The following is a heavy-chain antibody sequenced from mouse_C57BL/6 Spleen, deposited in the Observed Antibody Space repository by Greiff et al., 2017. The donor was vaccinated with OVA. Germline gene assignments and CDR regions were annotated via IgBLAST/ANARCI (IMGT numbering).Heavy chain of an antibody. CDR2: ISSGGDYI. D-gene: IGHD2-3*01. CDR1: GFTFSSYA. Sequence: EVKVVESGEGLVKPGGSLKLSCAASGFTFSSYAMSWVRQTPEKRLEWVAYISSGGDYIYYADTVKGRFTISRDNARNTLYLQMSSLKSEDTAMYYCTRDGGYSGYFDVWGTGTTVTVSS. CDR3: TRDGGYSGYFDV. J-gene: IGHJ1*03. V-gene: IGHV5-9-1*02.